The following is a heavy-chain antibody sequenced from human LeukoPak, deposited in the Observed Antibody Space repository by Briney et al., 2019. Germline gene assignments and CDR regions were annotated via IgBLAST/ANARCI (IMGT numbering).Heavy chain of an antibody. CDR2: IIPIFGTA. CDR3: ARDVLDSGGYLNPSQY. J-gene: IGHJ4*02. Sequence: SVKVSCKASGGTFSSYAISWVRQAPGQGLEWMGGIIPIFGTANYAQKFQGRVTITADESTSTAYMELSSLRVEDTAVYYCARDVLDSGGYLNPSQYWGQGTLVTVSS. V-gene: IGHV1-69*13. D-gene: IGHD2-15*01. CDR1: GGTFSSYA.